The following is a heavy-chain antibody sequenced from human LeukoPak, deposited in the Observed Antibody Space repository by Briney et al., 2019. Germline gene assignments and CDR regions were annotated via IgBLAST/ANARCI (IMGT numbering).Heavy chain of an antibody. D-gene: IGHD5-24*01. J-gene: IGHJ4*02. CDR3: ARRNRDGYNYDY. CDR2: INHSGST. V-gene: IGHV4-34*01. CDR1: GGSFSGYY. Sequence: SETLSLTCAVYGGSFSGYYWSWIRQPPGKGLEWIGEINHSGSTNYNPSLKSRVTISVDTSKNQFSLKLSSVTAADTAVYYCARRNRDGYNYDYWGQGTLVTVSS.